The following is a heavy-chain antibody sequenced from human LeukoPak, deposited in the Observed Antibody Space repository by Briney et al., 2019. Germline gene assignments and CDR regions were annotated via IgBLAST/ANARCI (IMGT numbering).Heavy chain of an antibody. CDR1: GFTFSSYS. D-gene: IGHD6-6*01. CDR3: ARGPPYSSSSVFFDY. Sequence: VKPGGSLRLSCAASGFTFSSYSMTWVRQAPGKGLELVSSISSSSSYIYYADSVKGRFTISRDNAKNSLYLQMNSLRAEDTAVYYCARGPPYSSSSVFFDYWGQGTLVTVAS. J-gene: IGHJ4*02. V-gene: IGHV3-21*01. CDR2: ISSSSSYI.